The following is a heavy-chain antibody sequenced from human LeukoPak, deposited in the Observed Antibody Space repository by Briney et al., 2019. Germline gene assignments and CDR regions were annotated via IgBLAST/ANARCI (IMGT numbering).Heavy chain of an antibody. V-gene: IGHV3-48*01. CDR2: ISSSSSTI. CDR1: GFTFSSYS. D-gene: IGHD2-8*01. Sequence: GGSLRLSCAASGFTFSSYSMNWVRQAPGKGLEWVSYISSSSSTIYYADSVKGRFTISRDNAKNSLYLQMNSLRAEDTAVYYCARGSMLAGFDIWGQGTMVTVSS. CDR3: ARGSMLAGFDI. J-gene: IGHJ3*02.